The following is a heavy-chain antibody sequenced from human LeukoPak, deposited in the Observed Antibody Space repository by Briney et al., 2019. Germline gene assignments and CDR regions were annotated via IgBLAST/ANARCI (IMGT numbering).Heavy chain of an antibody. CDR3: AKVGVPAAMELGTRGVAPAIELDY. J-gene: IGHJ4*02. V-gene: IGHV3-23*01. CDR1: GFTFSSYG. CDR2: ISGSGGST. D-gene: IGHD2-2*01. Sequence: GGSLRLSCAASGFTFSSYGMSWVRQAPGKGLEWVSAISGSGGSTYYADSVKGRSTISRDNYKNTLYLQMTSMRAEDTALYYWAKVGVPAAMELGTRGVAPAIELDYWGQGTLVTVSS.